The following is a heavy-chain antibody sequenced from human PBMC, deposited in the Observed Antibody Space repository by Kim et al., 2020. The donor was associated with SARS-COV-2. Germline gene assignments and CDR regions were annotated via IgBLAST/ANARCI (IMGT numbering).Heavy chain of an antibody. D-gene: IGHD3-10*01. V-gene: IGHV1-69*13. Sequence: SVKVSCKASGGTFSSYAISWVRQAPGQGLEWMGGIIPIFGTANYAQKFQGRVTITADESTSTAYMELSSLRSEDTAVYYCARDPTQGGSGSYFDWGQGTLVTVSS. CDR2: IIPIFGTA. CDR3: ARDPTQGGSGSYFD. CDR1: GGTFSSYA. J-gene: IGHJ4*02.